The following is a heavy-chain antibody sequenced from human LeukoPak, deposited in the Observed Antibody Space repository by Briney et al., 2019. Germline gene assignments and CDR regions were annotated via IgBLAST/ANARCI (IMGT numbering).Heavy chain of an antibody. CDR2: ISSSSSYI. D-gene: IGHD4-17*01. J-gene: IGHJ4*02. Sequence: PGGSLRLSCAASGFTFSNYSMNWVRQAPGKGLEWVSSISSSSSYIYYADSVKGRFTISRDNDTNSLYLQMNTRRAEDTAVYYCARVRYGDYFYYFDYWGQGTLVTVSS. CDR1: GFTFSNYS. CDR3: ARVRYGDYFYYFDY. V-gene: IGHV3-21*01.